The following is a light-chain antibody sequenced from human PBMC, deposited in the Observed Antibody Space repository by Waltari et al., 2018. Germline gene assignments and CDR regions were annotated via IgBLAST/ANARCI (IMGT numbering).Light chain of an antibody. V-gene: IGKV1-39*01. Sequence: DIQMTQSPSSLSASVGDRVTITCRASQSISSYLNWYQQKPGKAPKLLIYAASSLQSGVPSRFSGSGSGTDFTLTISSLEPEDFAVYYCQQRSNWHTFGQGTRLEIK. J-gene: IGKJ2*01. CDR3: QQRSNWHT. CDR1: QSISSY. CDR2: AAS.